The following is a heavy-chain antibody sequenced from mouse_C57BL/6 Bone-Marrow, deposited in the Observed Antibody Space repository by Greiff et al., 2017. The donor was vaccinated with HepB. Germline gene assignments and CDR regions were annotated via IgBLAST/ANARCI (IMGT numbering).Heavy chain of an antibody. CDR1: GYTFTSYW. J-gene: IGHJ4*01. CDR2: IYPGSGST. D-gene: IGHD2-4*01. Sequence: VQLQQPGAELVKPGASVKMSCKASGYTFTSYWITWVKQRPGQGLEWIGDIYPGSGSTNYNEKFKSKATLTVDTSSSTAYMQLSSLTSEDSAVYYCARGTMITPYYAMDYWGQGTSVTVSS. CDR3: ARGTMITPYYAMDY. V-gene: IGHV1-55*01.